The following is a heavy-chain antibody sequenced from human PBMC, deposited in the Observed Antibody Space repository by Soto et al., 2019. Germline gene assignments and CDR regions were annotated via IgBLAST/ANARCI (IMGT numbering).Heavy chain of an antibody. CDR2: IYPGDSDT. V-gene: IGHV5-51*01. J-gene: IGHJ4*02. Sequence: GESLKISCKGSGYTFTNYWIGWVRQMPGKGLEWMGIIYPGDSDTRYSPSFQGQVTISADKSISTAYLQWSSLKASDTAMYYCARQSDQFVFDYWGQGTLVTVSS. CDR1: GYTFTNYW. CDR3: ARQSDQFVFDY.